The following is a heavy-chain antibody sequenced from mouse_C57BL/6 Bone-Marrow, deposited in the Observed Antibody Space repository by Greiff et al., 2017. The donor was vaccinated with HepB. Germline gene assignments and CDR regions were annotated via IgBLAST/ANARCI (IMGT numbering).Heavy chain of an antibody. D-gene: IGHD2-4*01. J-gene: IGHJ3*01. CDR3: APSYDYDAWFAY. V-gene: IGHV5-6*01. CDR2: ISSGGSYT. CDR1: GFTFSSYG. Sequence: EVMLVESGGDLVKPGGSLKLSCAASGFTFSSYGMSWVRQTPDKRLEWVATISSGGSYTYYPDSVKGRFTISRDNAKNTLYLQMSSLKSEDTAMYYCAPSYDYDAWFAYWGQGTLVTVSA.